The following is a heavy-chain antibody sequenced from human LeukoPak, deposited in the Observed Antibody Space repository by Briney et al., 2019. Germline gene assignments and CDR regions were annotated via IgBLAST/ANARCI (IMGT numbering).Heavy chain of an antibody. D-gene: IGHD1-26*01. Sequence: GGSLRLSCAASGFTFSSNWMHWVRQAPGKGLVWVSRINEDGSTTNYADSVKGRSTIFRDTAKNTLYLQMNSLRAEDTAVYYCVRDLGGRSGHWGQGTLVTVSS. V-gene: IGHV3-74*01. CDR3: VRDLGGRSGH. J-gene: IGHJ4*02. CDR1: GFTFSSNW. CDR2: INEDGSTT.